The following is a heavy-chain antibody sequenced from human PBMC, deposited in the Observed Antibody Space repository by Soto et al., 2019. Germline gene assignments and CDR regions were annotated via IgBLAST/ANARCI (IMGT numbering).Heavy chain of an antibody. J-gene: IGHJ4*02. Sequence: ASVKVSCKASGYTFTSYYMHWVRQAPGQGLEWMGIINPSGGSTSYAQKFQGRVTMTRDTSTSTVYMELSSLRSEDTAVYYCARDNTTSYYYGSGSYYKGYFDYWGPGTLVTVSS. CDR3: ARDNTTSYYYGSGSYYKGYFDY. CDR1: GYTFTSYY. V-gene: IGHV1-46*01. D-gene: IGHD3-10*01. CDR2: INPSGGST.